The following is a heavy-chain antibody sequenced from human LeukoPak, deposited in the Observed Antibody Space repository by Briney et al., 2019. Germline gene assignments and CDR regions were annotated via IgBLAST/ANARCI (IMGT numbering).Heavy chain of an antibody. V-gene: IGHV4-34*01. CDR2: INHSGST. Sequence: SETLSLTCAVYGGSFSGYYWSWIRQPPGKGLEWIGEINHSGSTNYNPSLKSRVTISVDTSKNQFSLKLSSVTAADTAVYYCARERESSDAFDIWGQGTMVTVSS. CDR3: ARERESSDAFDI. CDR1: GGSFSGYY. D-gene: IGHD3-16*02. J-gene: IGHJ3*02.